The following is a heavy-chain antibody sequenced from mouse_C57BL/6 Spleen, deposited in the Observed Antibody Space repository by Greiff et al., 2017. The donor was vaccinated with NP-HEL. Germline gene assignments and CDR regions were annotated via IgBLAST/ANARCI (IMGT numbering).Heavy chain of an antibody. CDR1: GYTFTGYW. V-gene: IGHV1-9*01. CDR3: ARIYSYYSNYVPYYFDY. CDR2: ILPGSGST. J-gene: IGHJ2*01. Sequence: VQLQQSGAELMKPGASVKLSCKATGYTFTGYWIEWVKQRPGHGLEWIGEILPGSGSTNYNEKFKGKATFTADTSSNTAYMQLSSLTTEDSAIYYCARIYSYYSNYVPYYFDYWGQGTTLTVSS. D-gene: IGHD2-5*01.